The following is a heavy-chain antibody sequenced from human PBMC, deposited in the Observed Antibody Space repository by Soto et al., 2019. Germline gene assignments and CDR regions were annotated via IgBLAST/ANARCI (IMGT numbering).Heavy chain of an antibody. CDR1: VFTFIRYG. Sequence: GPLILSGVGPVFTFIRYGMHWLRQAPGEGLEWMAVIVNDGSDRDYAASVAGRFTISRDNSKNTLYLQMDNLGVDDTAMYYCARDDDYEANGLDYWGQGTLVTVSS. CDR3: ARDDDYEANGLDY. V-gene: IGHV3-33*01. D-gene: IGHD4-17*01. CDR2: IVNDGSDR. J-gene: IGHJ4*02.